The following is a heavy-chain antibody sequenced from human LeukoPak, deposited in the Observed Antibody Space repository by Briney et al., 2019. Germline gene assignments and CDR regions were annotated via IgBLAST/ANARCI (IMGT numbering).Heavy chain of an antibody. CDR3: AKKGYYYDSSGYYSRTYFDY. Sequence: AGGSLRLSCVASGFTFSDYGMHWVRQAPGKGLEWVAVIWFDESNKYYADSVKGRFTISRDNSKNTLYLQMNSLRAEDTAVYYCAKKGYYYDSSGYYSRTYFDYWGQGTLVIVSS. V-gene: IGHV3-30*02. CDR1: GFTFSDYG. J-gene: IGHJ4*02. CDR2: IWFDESNK. D-gene: IGHD3-22*01.